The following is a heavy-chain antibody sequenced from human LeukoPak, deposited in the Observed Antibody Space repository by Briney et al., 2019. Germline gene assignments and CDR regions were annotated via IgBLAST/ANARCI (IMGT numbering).Heavy chain of an antibody. CDR3: ARSAMVRGARAGYYGMDV. Sequence: ETLSLTCTVSGGSISSYYWSWIRQPPGKGLEWIGYIYYSGSTNYNPSLKSRVTISVDTSKNQFSLKLSSVTAADTAVYCCARSAMVRGARAGYYGMDVWGQGTTVTVSS. D-gene: IGHD3-10*01. CDR1: GGSISSYY. CDR2: IYYSGST. V-gene: IGHV4-59*08. J-gene: IGHJ6*02.